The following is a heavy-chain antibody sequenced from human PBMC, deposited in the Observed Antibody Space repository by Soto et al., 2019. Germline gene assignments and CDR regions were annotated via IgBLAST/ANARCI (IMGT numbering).Heavy chain of an antibody. CDR3: ARHGYSGYDNFDY. CDR1: GGSISSYY. Sequence: SETLSLTCTVSGGSISSYYWSWIRQPPGKGLERIGYIYYSGSTNYNPSLKSRVTISVDTSKNQFSLKLSSVTAADTAVYYCARHGYSGYDNFDYWGQGTLVTVSS. D-gene: IGHD5-12*01. J-gene: IGHJ4*02. CDR2: IYYSGST. V-gene: IGHV4-59*08.